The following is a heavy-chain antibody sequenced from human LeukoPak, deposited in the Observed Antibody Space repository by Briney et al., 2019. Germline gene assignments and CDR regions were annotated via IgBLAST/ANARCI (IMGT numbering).Heavy chain of an antibody. D-gene: IGHD3-10*01. Sequence: SVKVSCKASGGTFSSYAISWVRQAPGQGLAWMGRIIPILGIANYAQKFQGRVTITADKSTSTVYMELSSLRSENTAVYYCARDLGYGGFGELTSEDYWGQGTLVTVSS. CDR2: IIPILGIA. J-gene: IGHJ4*02. CDR1: GGTFSSYA. V-gene: IGHV1-69*04. CDR3: ARDLGYGGFGELTSEDY.